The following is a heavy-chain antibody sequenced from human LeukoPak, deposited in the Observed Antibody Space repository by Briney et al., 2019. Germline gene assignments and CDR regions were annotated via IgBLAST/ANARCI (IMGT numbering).Heavy chain of an antibody. D-gene: IGHD3-3*01. CDR3: ARDQLRFLEWLLSYYSGMDV. V-gene: IGHV3-30-3*01. CDR2: ISYDGSNK. J-gene: IGHJ6*02. CDR1: GFTFSSYA. Sequence: PGRSLRLSCAASGFTFSSYAMHWVRQAPGKGLEWVAVISYDGSNKYYADSVKGRFTISRDNSKNTLYLQMNSLRAEDTAVYYCARDQLRFLEWLLSYYSGMDVWGQGTTVTVS.